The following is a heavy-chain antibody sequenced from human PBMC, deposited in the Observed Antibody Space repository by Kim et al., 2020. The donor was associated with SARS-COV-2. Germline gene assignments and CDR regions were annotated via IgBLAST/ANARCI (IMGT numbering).Heavy chain of an antibody. V-gene: IGHV3-74*01. Sequence: GGSLRHSCAASGFTFSTYWMHWVRQAPGKGLVWVSRINPAGSTTTYADSVKGRFTISRDNAKNTLYLQMNSLRADDTAVYYCARDPNVAGGTLMDVWGEG. CDR3: ARDPNVAGGTLMDV. CDR1: GFTFSTYW. CDR2: INPAGSTT. D-gene: IGHD6-13*01. J-gene: IGHJ6*02.